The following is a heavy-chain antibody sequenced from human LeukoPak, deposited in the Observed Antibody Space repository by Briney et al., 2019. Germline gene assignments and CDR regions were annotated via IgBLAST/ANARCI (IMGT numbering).Heavy chain of an antibody. D-gene: IGHD3-22*01. CDR1: GFTFSSYA. CDR3: ARDYRYDRSGYLLS. CDR2: ISYDETNK. Sequence: PGGSLRLSCATSGFTFSSYAMHWDRQAPGKGLEWVAVISYDETNKYYADSVKGRFTISRDNSKKTLSLLMSSLRVEDTGVYYCARDYRYDRSGYLLSWGQGTLGTVSS. V-gene: IGHV3-30*15. J-gene: IGHJ5*02.